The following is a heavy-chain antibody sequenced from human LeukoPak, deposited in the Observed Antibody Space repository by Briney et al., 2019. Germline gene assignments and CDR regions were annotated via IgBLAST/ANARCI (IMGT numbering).Heavy chain of an antibody. CDR2: IKSKTDGGTT. V-gene: IGHV3-15*01. CDR3: TTDPPPYDFWSGYYLRAFDI. Sequence: GGPLRLSCAASGFTFSNAWMSWVRQAPGKGLEWVGRIKSKTDGGTTDYAAPVKGRFTISRDDSKNTLYLQMNSLKTEDTAVYYCTTDPPPYDFWSGYYLRAFDIWGQGTMVTVSS. CDR1: GFTFSNAW. J-gene: IGHJ3*02. D-gene: IGHD3-3*01.